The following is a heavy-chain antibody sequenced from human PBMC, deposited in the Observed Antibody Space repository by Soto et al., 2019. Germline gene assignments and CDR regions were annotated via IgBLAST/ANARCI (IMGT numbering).Heavy chain of an antibody. J-gene: IGHJ4*02. CDR2: MNPDSGPA. D-gene: IGHD2-15*01. Sequence: QVQLVQSGAEVKKPGASVKVSCKASGYTFTNSDINWVRQAPGQGLEWMGWMNPDSGPAAYAQKFQGRVTLTTSTSTSTVYMEMRSLGSEDTAVYYCARRPHCSGGICYYGLDNWGQGTLVTVSS. V-gene: IGHV1-8*01. CDR3: ARRPHCSGGICYYGLDN. CDR1: GYTFTNSD.